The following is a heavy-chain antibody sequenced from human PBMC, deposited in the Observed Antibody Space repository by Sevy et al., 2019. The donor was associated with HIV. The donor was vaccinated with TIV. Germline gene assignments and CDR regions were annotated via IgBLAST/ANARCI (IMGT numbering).Heavy chain of an antibody. CDR2: IWYDESNK. V-gene: IGHV3-33*01. Sequence: GGSLRLSCAVSGFTFSSYGMHWVRQALGKGLEWVAGIWYDESNKYYADSVKGRFTISRDNSKNTLYLQMNSLRAEDTAVYYCARDGEYCTNGVCSWGLFDYWGQGTLVTVSS. J-gene: IGHJ4*02. CDR1: GFTFSSYG. CDR3: ARDGEYCTNGVCSWGLFDY. D-gene: IGHD2-8*01.